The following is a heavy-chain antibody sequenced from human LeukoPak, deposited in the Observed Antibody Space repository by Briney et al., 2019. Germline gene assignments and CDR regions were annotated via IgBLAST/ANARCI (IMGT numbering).Heavy chain of an antibody. Sequence: ASVKVSCKASGYTFTSYGISWVRQAPGQGLEGMGWISAYNGNTNYAQKLQGRVTMTTDTSTSTAYMELRSLRSDDTAVYYCARDHLAWLRSDYWGQGTLVTVSS. CDR1: GYTFTSYG. CDR2: ISAYNGNT. CDR3: ARDHLAWLRSDY. V-gene: IGHV1-18*01. D-gene: IGHD5-12*01. J-gene: IGHJ4*02.